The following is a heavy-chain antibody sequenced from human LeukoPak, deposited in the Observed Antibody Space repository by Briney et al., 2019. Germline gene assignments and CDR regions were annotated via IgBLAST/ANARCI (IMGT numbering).Heavy chain of an antibody. CDR2: IIPIFGTA. Sequence: SVKVSCKASGGTFSSYAISWVRQAPGQGLEWMGGIIPIFGTANYAQKFQGRVTITADKSTSTAYMELSSLRSEDTAVYYCARSWRGNSYGHGKNFFDYWGQGTLVTVSS. CDR1: GGTFSSYA. D-gene: IGHD5-18*01. CDR3: ARSWRGNSYGHGKNFFDY. J-gene: IGHJ4*02. V-gene: IGHV1-69*06.